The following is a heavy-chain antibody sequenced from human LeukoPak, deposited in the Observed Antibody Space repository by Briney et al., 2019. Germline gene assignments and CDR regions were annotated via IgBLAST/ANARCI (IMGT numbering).Heavy chain of an antibody. D-gene: IGHD5-12*01. Sequence: GGSLRLSCAASEFSFSNYWMSWVRQAPGKGLEWVSYISSSGSTIYYADSVKGRFTISRDNAKNSLYLQMNSLRAEDTAVYYCARESPYSGYDLYFDYWGQGTLVTVSS. J-gene: IGHJ4*02. CDR1: EFSFSNYW. CDR2: ISSSGSTI. CDR3: ARESPYSGYDLYFDY. V-gene: IGHV3-48*04.